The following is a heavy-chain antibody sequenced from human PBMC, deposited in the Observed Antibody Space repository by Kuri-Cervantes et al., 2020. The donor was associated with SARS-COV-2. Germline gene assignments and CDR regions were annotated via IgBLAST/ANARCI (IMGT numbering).Heavy chain of an antibody. CDR3: AGLSNWGFLLDY. V-gene: IGHV4-34*01. CDR2: INHSGST. CDR1: GGSFSGYY. J-gene: IGHJ4*02. Sequence: SETLSLTCAVYGGSFSGYYWSWIRQPPGKGLEWIGEINHSGSTNYNPSLKSRVTISVDTSKNQFSLKLSSVTPEDTAVYYCAGLSNWGFLLDYWGQGTLVTVSS. D-gene: IGHD7-27*01.